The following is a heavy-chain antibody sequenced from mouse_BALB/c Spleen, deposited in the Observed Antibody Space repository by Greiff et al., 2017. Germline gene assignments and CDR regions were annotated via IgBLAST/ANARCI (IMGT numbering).Heavy chain of an antibody. Sequence: VQLQQSGAELVKPGASVTLSCKATGYTFSSYWIEWVKQRPGNGLEWIGEILHGSGSKNSKEKSKGKATFTADTSPNKAYMQLSSLTSEDSAVYSCAKGGDVRGQGTLVTVSA. CDR1: GYTFSSYW. CDR2: ILHGSGSK. V-gene: IGHV1-9*01. J-gene: IGHJ3*01. CDR3: AKGGDV. D-gene: IGHD2-13*01.